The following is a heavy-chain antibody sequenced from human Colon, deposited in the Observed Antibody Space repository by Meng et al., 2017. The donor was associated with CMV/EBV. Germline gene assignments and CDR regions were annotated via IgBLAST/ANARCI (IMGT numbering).Heavy chain of an antibody. CDR2: IKPSTGDT. CDR1: GYTFTGYW. V-gene: IGHV1-2*06. CDR3: TREGFDY. J-gene: IGHJ4*02. Sequence: QVQLVQSGVEVKKPGTSVNISCKASGYTFTGYWMHWVRQAPGQGLEWMGRIKPSTGDTNYAQNFQGRVTVTRDTSISTVYMEVNSLTSDDTAVYYCTREGFDYWGQGALVTVSS.